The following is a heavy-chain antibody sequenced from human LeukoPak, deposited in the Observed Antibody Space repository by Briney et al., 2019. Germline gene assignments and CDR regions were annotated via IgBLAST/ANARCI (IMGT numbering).Heavy chain of an antibody. CDR3: AREGSSGWYSYYYYYGMDV. V-gene: IGHV3-11*01. Sequence: GGSLRLSCAASGFTFSDYYMSWIRQAPGKGLEWVSYISSSGSTIYYADPVKGRFTISRDNAKNSLYLQMNSLRAEDTAVYYCAREGSSGWYSYYYYYGMDVWGQGTTVTVSS. D-gene: IGHD6-19*01. CDR2: ISSSGSTI. J-gene: IGHJ6*02. CDR1: GFTFSDYY.